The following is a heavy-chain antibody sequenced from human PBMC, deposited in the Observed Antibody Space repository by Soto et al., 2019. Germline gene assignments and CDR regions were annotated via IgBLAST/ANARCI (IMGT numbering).Heavy chain of an antibody. CDR1: GFTFSTYA. CDR3: ARAVRPPPGAFDI. CDR2: ISYDGSNK. D-gene: IGHD3-10*01. Sequence: SLRLSCAASGFTFSTYAMHWVRQAPGKGLEWVAIISYDGSNKYYADSVKGRFTISRDNSKNTLYLQMGSLRAEDMAVYYCARAVRPPPGAFDIWGQGTMVTVSS. V-gene: IGHV3-30-3*01. J-gene: IGHJ3*02.